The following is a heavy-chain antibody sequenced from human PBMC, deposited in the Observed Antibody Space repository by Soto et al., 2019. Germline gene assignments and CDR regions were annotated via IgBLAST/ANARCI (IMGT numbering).Heavy chain of an antibody. Sequence: ASVKVSCKASGGTFSSYAISWVRQAPGQRLEWMGWINVGNGNTRYSQKFQGRLTLTRDTPGNTAYLELNSLISEDTAVYYCATPQDYDGCIEAWGQGTLVTVSS. V-gene: IGHV1-3*01. CDR3: ATPQDYDGCIEA. D-gene: IGHD3-22*01. J-gene: IGHJ4*02. CDR2: INVGNGNT. CDR1: GGTFSSYA.